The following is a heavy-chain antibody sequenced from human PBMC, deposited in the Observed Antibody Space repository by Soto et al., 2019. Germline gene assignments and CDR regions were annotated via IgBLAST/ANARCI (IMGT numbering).Heavy chain of an antibody. CDR2: ISYDGINT. D-gene: IGHD1-26*01. Sequence: QVQLVESGGGMVQPRRSLRLSCAASGFTFRNYGMHWVRQASGKGLEWVAFISYDGINTYYADSVKGRFTISRDSSKSTLYLQVNSLGPEDAAVYDCAKVGLTEKGEFDSWGQGTQVPVSS. J-gene: IGHJ4*02. V-gene: IGHV3-30*18. CDR3: AKVGLTEKGEFDS. CDR1: GFTFRNYG.